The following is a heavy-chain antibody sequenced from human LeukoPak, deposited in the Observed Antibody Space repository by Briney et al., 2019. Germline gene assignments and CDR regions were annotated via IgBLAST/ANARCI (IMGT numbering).Heavy chain of an antibody. CDR1: GVSISSSNW. D-gene: IGHD3-22*01. V-gene: IGHV4-4*02. CDR3: ARGRYYDSSGYYSNPTPYWYFDL. CDR2: IYHSGSL. J-gene: IGHJ2*01. Sequence: SETLSLTCAISGVSISSSNWWSWVRQPPEKGLEWIGEIYHSGSLNYNPSLKSRVTISVDTSKNQFSLKLSSVTAADTAVYYCARGRYYDSSGYYSNPTPYWYFDLWGRGTLVTVSS.